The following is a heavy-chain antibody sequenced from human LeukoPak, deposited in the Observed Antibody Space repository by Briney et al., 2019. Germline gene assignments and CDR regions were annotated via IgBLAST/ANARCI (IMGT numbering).Heavy chain of an antibody. D-gene: IGHD4-17*01. CDR1: GFTFSNYG. J-gene: IGHJ4*02. Sequence: GGSLRLSCAASGFTFSNYGMHWVRQAPGKGLEWVAVIWYDGSNKHYADSVKGRFTISRDNSKSTLFLQMNSLRADDTAVFYCAKDGGFYGENLDYWGQGTLVTVSS. CDR3: AKDGGFYGENLDY. CDR2: IWYDGSNK. V-gene: IGHV3-30*02.